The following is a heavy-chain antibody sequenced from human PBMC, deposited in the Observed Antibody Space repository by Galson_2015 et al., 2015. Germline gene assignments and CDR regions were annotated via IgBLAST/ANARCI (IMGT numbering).Heavy chain of an antibody. Sequence: SVKVSCKASGYTFTNYDMHWVRQAPGQRLEWMGWINAGSGNTKYSQKFQGRVTITRDTSASTAYMELSSLRSEDTAVYYCARSPLGYCSGGSCRTNWFDPWGQGTLVTVSS. J-gene: IGHJ5*02. CDR2: INAGSGNT. D-gene: IGHD2-15*01. V-gene: IGHV1-3*01. CDR1: GYTFTNYD. CDR3: ARSPLGYCSGGSCRTNWFDP.